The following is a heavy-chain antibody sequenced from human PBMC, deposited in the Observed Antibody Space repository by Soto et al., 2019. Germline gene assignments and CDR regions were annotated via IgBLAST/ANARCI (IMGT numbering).Heavy chain of an antibody. CDR2: RDPSDSDS. CDR1: GYSFTRYW. V-gene: IGHV5-10-1*01. D-gene: IGHD2-2*01. Sequence: GESLKISCKGSGYSFTRYWISWVRQRPRKGRGWMGRRDPSDSDSNYSTSFQRNVTITADKTISTDYLQWSSSMASDTAIYYCARSIVVVSAAHVFYSYYGIDVWGQGTMVTVSS. CDR3: ARSIVVVSAAHVFYSYYGIDV. J-gene: IGHJ6*02.